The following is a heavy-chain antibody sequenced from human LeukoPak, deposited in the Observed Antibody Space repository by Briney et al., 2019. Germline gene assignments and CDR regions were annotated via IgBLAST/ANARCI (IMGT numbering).Heavy chain of an antibody. D-gene: IGHD3-3*01. CDR2: IRYDGSNK. Sequence: GGSLRLSCAASGFTFSSYGMHWVRQAPGKGLEWVAFIRYDGSNKYYADSVKGRFTISRDNSKNTLYLQMNSLRAEDTAVYYCAKDIFGDFWSGYCFDYWGQGTLVTVSS. J-gene: IGHJ4*02. CDR3: AKDIFGDFWSGYCFDY. CDR1: GFTFSSYG. V-gene: IGHV3-30*02.